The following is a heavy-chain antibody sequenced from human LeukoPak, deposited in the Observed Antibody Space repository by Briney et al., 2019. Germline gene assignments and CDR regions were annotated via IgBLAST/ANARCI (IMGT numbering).Heavy chain of an antibody. D-gene: IGHD5-18*01. CDR3: ARGGMVTAMAPRGGWFDP. V-gene: IGHV4-39*07. Sequence: SETLSLTCTVSGGSISSSSYYWGWIRQPPGKGLEWIGSIYYSGSTYYNPSLMSRVTISVDTSKNQFSLKLSSVTAADTAVYYCARGGMVTAMAPRGGWFDPWGQGTLVTVSS. CDR1: GGSISSSSYY. J-gene: IGHJ5*02. CDR2: IYYSGST.